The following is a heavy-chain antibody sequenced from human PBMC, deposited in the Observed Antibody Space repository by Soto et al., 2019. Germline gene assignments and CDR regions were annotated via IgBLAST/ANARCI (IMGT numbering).Heavy chain of an antibody. Sequence: QVQLVQSGPEVKKPGASVKVSCETSGDTFTTYDITWVRQAPGQGLEWMGWISTFNGDTKYEEKLQDRVTMTTDTFTATAYMELRSLGSDDTAVYYCARGYCADDICYYFDFWGQGTLVTVSS. CDR1: GDTFTTYD. CDR3: ARGYCADDICYYFDF. CDR2: ISTFNGDT. J-gene: IGHJ4*02. V-gene: IGHV1-18*01. D-gene: IGHD2-8*01.